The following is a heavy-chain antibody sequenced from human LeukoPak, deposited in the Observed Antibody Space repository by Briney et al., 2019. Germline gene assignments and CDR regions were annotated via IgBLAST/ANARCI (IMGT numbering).Heavy chain of an antibody. CDR2: IYTSGST. CDR3: AKRGLAAALFR. Sequence: SETLSLTCTVSGGSISSYYWSWIRQPAGKGLEWIGHIYTSGSTNYNPSLQSRVTISVDTSKNQFSLKLSSVTAADTAVYYCAKRGLAAALFRWGQGTLVTVSS. D-gene: IGHD6-13*01. V-gene: IGHV4-4*07. CDR1: GGSISSYY. J-gene: IGHJ4*02.